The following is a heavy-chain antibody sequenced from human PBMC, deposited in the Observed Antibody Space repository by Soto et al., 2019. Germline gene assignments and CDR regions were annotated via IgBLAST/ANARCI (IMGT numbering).Heavy chain of an antibody. Sequence: QVQLVQSGAEMKKPGASVNVSCQASGNTFTTYSIHWVRQAPGQGLEWMGTINLAGGSTRYKQKFQGRVTMTRDTSTSTVYMELSSLRSEDTAVYYCAREDHVYYYGSGKNWFDPWGQGTLVTVSS. CDR3: AREDHVYYYGSGKNWFDP. CDR1: GNTFTTYS. CDR2: INLAGGST. V-gene: IGHV1-46*01. D-gene: IGHD3-10*01. J-gene: IGHJ5*02.